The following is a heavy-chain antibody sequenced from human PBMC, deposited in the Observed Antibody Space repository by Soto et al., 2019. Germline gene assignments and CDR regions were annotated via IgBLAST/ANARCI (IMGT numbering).Heavy chain of an antibody. Sequence: GESLKISCAASGFTFSDYYMSWIRQAPGKGLEWVSYISSSGSTIYYADSVKGRFTISRDNAKNSLYLQMNSLRAEDTAVYYCARSALVRYCSGGSCYSGYYYYYYMDVWGKGTTVTVSS. J-gene: IGHJ6*03. CDR1: GFTFSDYY. CDR3: ARSALVRYCSGGSCYSGYYYYYYMDV. D-gene: IGHD2-15*01. V-gene: IGHV3-11*01. CDR2: ISSSGSTI.